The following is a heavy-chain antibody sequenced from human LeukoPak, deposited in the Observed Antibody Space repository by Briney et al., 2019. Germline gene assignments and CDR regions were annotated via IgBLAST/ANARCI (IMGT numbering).Heavy chain of an antibody. D-gene: IGHD4-23*01. J-gene: IGHJ4*02. V-gene: IGHV4-38-2*02. CDR3: AKDIYPGYGGNEY. CDR2: IYHSGST. Sequence: SETLSLTCTVSGYSISSGYYWGWIRQPPGKGLEWIGSIYHSGSTYYNPSLKSRVTISVDTSKNQFSLKLSSVTAADTAVYYCAKDIYPGYGGNEYWGQGTLVTVSS. CDR1: GYSISSGYY.